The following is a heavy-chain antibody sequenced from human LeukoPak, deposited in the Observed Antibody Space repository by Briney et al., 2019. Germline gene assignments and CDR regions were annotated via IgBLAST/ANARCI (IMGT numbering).Heavy chain of an antibody. V-gene: IGHV1-2*06. CDR1: EYTFTAYY. J-gene: IGHJ4*02. Sequence: ASVKVSCKASEYTFTAYYLHWVRQAPGQGLEWVGRINPDSGGTNSAQRFQGRVTMTRDTSISTAYMELSRLSSGDTAVYYCAREGPVDSSAGFDLWGQGTLVTVSS. D-gene: IGHD3-22*01. CDR2: INPDSGGT. CDR3: AREGPVDSSAGFDL.